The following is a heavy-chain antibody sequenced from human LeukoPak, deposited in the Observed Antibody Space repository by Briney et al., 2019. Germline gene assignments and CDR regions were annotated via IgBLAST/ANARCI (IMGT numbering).Heavy chain of an antibody. J-gene: IGHJ4*02. CDR1: GFTFSDYY. CDR3: ARDIVSGSGSLDY. D-gene: IGHD3-10*01. V-gene: IGHV3-11*06. Sequence: GGSLRLSCAASGFTFSDYYMSWIRQAPGKGLEWVSYISSSSSYTNYADSVKGRFTISRDNAKNMLYLQMNTLGAEDTAVYYCARDIVSGSGSLDYWGQGTLVTVSS. CDR2: ISSSSSYT.